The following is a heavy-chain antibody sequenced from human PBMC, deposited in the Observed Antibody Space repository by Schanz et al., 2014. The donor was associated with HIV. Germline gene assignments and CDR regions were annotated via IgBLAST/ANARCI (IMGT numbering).Heavy chain of an antibody. Sequence: VQLLESGGGLVLPGGSLRVSCAVSGFTLSGYTMSWVRQAPGKGLEWVAAISFDGSHKYSADSVKGRFTISRDDSSDTLYLQMNSLRPEDTAVYYCAKSHKHDSSDYYRFYYFGMDVWGQGTTVTVSS. D-gene: IGHD6-19*01. CDR1: GFTLSGYT. CDR3: AKSHKHDSSDYYRFYYFGMDV. V-gene: IGHV3-30*18. CDR2: ISFDGSHK. J-gene: IGHJ6*02.